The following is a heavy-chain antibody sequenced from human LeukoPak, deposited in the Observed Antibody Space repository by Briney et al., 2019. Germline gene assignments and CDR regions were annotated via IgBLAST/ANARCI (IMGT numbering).Heavy chain of an antibody. J-gene: IGHJ4*02. CDR3: ARDIVAAGLFFDF. CDR1: GFTFSDYY. Sequence: PGGSLRLSCAASGFTFSDYYMGWVRQAPGKGLECVSYIRYNGGDIYYADSVKGRFTISRDNAMNSLYLQMNSLRAEDTAVYYCARDIVAAGLFFDFWGQGTPVTVSS. V-gene: IGHV3-11*01. CDR2: IRYNGGDI. D-gene: IGHD1-26*01.